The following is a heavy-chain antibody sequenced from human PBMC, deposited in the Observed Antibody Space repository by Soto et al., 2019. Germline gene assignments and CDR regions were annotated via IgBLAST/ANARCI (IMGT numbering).Heavy chain of an antibody. CDR2: ISSSGSSI. V-gene: IGHV3-48*03. J-gene: IGHJ4*01. CDR1: GFTFSSYD. Sequence: EVQLVESGGGLVQPGGSLRLSCAASGFTFSSYDMNWVRQAPGKGLEWVSYISSSGSSIYYADSVKGRFTISRDKAKNALSLQMNSLRAEDTAVYYCARGGYDIWTRYGYLGQGTLVTAYS. CDR3: ARGGYDIWTRYGY. D-gene: IGHD3-9*01.